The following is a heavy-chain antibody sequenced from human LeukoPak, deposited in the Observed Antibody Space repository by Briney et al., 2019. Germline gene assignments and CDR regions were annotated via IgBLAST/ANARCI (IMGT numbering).Heavy chain of an antibody. Sequence: GGSLRLSCAASGFIVSSNYMNWVGQAPGKGLEWVSVIYTGGNTYYADSVKGRFTISRDNSKNTLYLQMHSLRAEDTAVYYCASPSSGQSFDIWGQGTMVTVSS. CDR1: GFIVSSNY. V-gene: IGHV3-53*01. CDR2: IYTGGNT. D-gene: IGHD6-19*01. CDR3: ASPSSGQSFDI. J-gene: IGHJ3*02.